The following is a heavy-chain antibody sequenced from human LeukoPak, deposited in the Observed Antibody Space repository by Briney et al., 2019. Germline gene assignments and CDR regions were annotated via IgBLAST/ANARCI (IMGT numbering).Heavy chain of an antibody. J-gene: IGHJ4*02. CDR3: ARINGYCSDTTCSLTFDY. D-gene: IGHD2-2*01. Sequence: GESLKISCKGSGYSFSNYWIGWVRQMPGKALEWMGIIYPDDSDTRYSPSLQGQVTISADKSISTAYLQWSSLKASDTAIYYCARINGYCSDTTCSLTFDYWGQGTLVTVSS. CDR2: IYPDDSDT. CDR1: GYSFSNYW. V-gene: IGHV5-51*01.